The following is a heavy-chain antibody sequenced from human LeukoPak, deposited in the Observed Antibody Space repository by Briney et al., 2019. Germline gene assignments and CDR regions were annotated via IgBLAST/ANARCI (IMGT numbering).Heavy chain of an antibody. V-gene: IGHV4-34*01. CDR3: ARGSKRGYNSAPFDY. CDR1: GGSFSGYY. J-gene: IGHJ4*02. CDR2: INHSGST. D-gene: IGHD5-12*01. Sequence: SETLSLACAVYGGSFSGYYWSWIRQPPGKGLEWIGEINHSGSTNYNPSRKSRVTMSVDTSKNQFSLKLSSVTAADTAVYYCARGSKRGYNSAPFDYWGQGTLVTVSS.